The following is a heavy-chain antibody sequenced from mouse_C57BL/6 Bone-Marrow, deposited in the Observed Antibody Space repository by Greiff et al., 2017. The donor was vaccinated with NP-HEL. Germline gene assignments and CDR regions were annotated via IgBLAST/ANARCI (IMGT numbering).Heavy chain of an antibody. D-gene: IGHD4-1*02. CDR1: GFTFSDAW. CDR2: IRNKANNHAT. J-gene: IGHJ2*01. Sequence: EVQLVESGGGLVQPGGSMKLSCAASGFTFSDAWMDWVRQSPEQGLEWVAEIRNKANNHATYYAESVKGRFTISRDDSKSSVYLQMNSLRAENAGIYYCTRRSLSNWDFDYWGQGTTLTVSS. V-gene: IGHV6-6*01. CDR3: TRRSLSNWDFDY.